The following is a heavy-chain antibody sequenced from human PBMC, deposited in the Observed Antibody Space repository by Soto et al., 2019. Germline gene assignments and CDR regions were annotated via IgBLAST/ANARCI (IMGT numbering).Heavy chain of an antibody. V-gene: IGHV1-3*01. CDR1: GYTFTSYA. J-gene: IGHJ4*02. D-gene: IGHD2-15*01. CDR2: INAGNGNT. Sequence: ASVKVSCKASGYTFTSYAMHWVRQAPGQRLERMGWINAGNGNTKYSQKFQGRVTITRDTSASTAYMELSSLRSEDTAVYYCARYQYCSGGSCYSSLDFWGQGTLVTVSS. CDR3: ARYQYCSGGSCYSSLDF.